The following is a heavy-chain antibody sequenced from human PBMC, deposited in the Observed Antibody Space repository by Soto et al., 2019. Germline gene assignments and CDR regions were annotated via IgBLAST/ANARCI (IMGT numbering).Heavy chain of an antibody. J-gene: IGHJ4*02. V-gene: IGHV4-59*08. D-gene: IGHD3-16*01. CDR2: IYYSGST. Sequence: QVQLQESGPGLVKPSETLSLTCTVSGGSMSSYYWSWIRQPPGKGLEWIEYIYYSGSTNYNPSLESRLTISVDTSKNQFSLKLNSVTAADTAVYYCARHGGWHAYFDYWGQGTLVTVSS. CDR3: ARHGGWHAYFDY. CDR1: GGSMSSYY.